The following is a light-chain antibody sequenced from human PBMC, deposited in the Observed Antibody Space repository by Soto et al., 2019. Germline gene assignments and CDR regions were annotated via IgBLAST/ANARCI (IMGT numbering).Light chain of an antibody. V-gene: IGLV2-14*01. Sequence: QSVLTQPASVSGSPGQSITISCTGTSSDIGYYNYVSWFQQHPGKAPKLIISQVTNRPSGISTRFSGSKSGNTASLTISGLQAEDEAIYYCSSNKIGSTYVFGTGTKVTVL. CDR3: SSNKIGSTYV. J-gene: IGLJ1*01. CDR1: SSDIGYYNY. CDR2: QVT.